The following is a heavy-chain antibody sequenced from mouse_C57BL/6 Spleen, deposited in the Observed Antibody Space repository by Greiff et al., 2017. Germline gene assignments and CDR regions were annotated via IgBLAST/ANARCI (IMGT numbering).Heavy chain of an antibody. CDR2: IDPSDSYT. Sequence: VQLQQPGAELVRPGTSVKLSCKASGYTFTSYWMHWVKQRPGQGLEWIGVIDPSDSYTNYNQKFKGKATLTVDTSSSTAYMQLSSLTSEDSAVYYCAALVWGTGTTVTVSS. V-gene: IGHV1-59*01. J-gene: IGHJ1*03. CDR1: GYTFTSYW. CDR3: AALV.